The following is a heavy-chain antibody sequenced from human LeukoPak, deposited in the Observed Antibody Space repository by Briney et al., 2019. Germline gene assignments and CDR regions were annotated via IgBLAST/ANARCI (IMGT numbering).Heavy chain of an antibody. CDR3: ARERGVAMADCSGGSCYMSLDP. CDR2: IYRSGSS. V-gene: IGHV4-4*07. Sequence: SETLSLTCTVSGGSISSYYWSWIRQPAGKGLEWIGRIYRSGSSNYNPSLKSRATMSVDTSKSQFSLNLTSVTAADTAVYYCARERGVAMADCSGGSCYMSLDPWGQGTLVTASS. J-gene: IGHJ5*02. CDR1: GGSISSYY. D-gene: IGHD2-15*01.